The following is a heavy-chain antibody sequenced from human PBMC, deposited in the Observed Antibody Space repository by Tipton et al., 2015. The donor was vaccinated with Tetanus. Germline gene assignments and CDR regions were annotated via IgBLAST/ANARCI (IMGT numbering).Heavy chain of an antibody. V-gene: IGHV3-23*01. CDR3: AKAPIGPSSNFWGGHYGAPPELANFDY. J-gene: IGHJ4*02. CDR1: GFSFSNYA. CDR2: IGANGGSP. D-gene: IGHD3-3*01. Sequence: SLRLSCAASGFSFSNYAMTWVRQAPGKGLEWVSSIGANGGSPSYADSVKGRFTVFRDNSKNTVDLQMNSLRVEDTAIYYCAKAPIGPSSNFWGGHYGAPPELANFDYWGQGTLVTVSS.